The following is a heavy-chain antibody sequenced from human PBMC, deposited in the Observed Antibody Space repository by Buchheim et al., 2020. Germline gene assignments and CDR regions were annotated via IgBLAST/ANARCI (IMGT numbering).Heavy chain of an antibody. D-gene: IGHD6-13*01. CDR1: GFTFSDYY. V-gene: IGHV3-11*01. J-gene: IGHJ4*02. Sequence: QVQLVESGGGLVKPGGSLRLSCAASGFTFSDYYMSWIRQAPGRGLEWVAYISGSGSSTYHTDSVKGRFTISRDNARNSLYLQMNNLRAEDTAVYYCAGGSSDSSLSGSWGQGTL. CDR3: AGGSSDSSLSGS. CDR2: ISGSGSST.